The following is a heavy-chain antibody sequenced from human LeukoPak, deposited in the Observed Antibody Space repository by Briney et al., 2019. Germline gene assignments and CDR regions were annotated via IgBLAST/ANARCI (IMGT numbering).Heavy chain of an antibody. D-gene: IGHD3-3*01. CDR2: IGGLGSST. CDR1: GFTFSSHA. V-gene: IGHV3-23*01. Sequence: GGSLRLSCAASGFTFSSHAMAWVRQAPGKGLEWVAAIGGLGSSTYYGDSVKGRFTISRDNSKNTVYLQMDSLRVEGTAVYYCARDPGVVAFHYFDFWGQGTLITVSS. CDR3: ARDPGVVAFHYFDF. J-gene: IGHJ4*02.